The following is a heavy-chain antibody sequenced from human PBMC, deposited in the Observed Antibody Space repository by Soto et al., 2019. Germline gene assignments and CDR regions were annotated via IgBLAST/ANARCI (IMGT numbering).Heavy chain of an antibody. D-gene: IGHD2-2*02. Sequence: TSETLSLTCTVSGGSISSYYWSWIRQPPGKGLEWIGYIYYSGSTNYNPSLKSRVTISVDTSKNQFSLKLSSVTAADTAVYYCARRQHCSSTSCYRKGNWFDPWGQGTLVTVSS. CDR1: GGSISSYY. CDR3: ARRQHCSSTSCYRKGNWFDP. V-gene: IGHV4-59*08. CDR2: IYYSGST. J-gene: IGHJ5*02.